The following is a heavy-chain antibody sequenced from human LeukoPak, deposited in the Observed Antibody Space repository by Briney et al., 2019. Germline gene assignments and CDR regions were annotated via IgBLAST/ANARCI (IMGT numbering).Heavy chain of an antibody. Sequence: ASVKVSCKASGYTFTSYAMHWVRQAPGQRLEWMGWVNAGNGNTKYSQKFQGRVTITRDTSASTAYMELSSLRSEDTAVYYCARDNTYYDFWSGYYTRPSYGMDVWGQGTTVTVSS. CDR1: GYTFTSYA. J-gene: IGHJ6*02. CDR3: ARDNTYYDFWSGYYTRPSYGMDV. V-gene: IGHV1-3*01. CDR2: VNAGNGNT. D-gene: IGHD3-3*01.